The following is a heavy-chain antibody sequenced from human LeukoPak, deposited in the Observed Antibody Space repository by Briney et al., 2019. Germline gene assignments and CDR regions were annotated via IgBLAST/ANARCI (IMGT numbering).Heavy chain of an antibody. CDR3: ARRASDYSSGWYFDWYFDL. Sequence: GGSLRLSCAASGFTFSDYCMSWVRQAPGKGLEWVANIKQHGTEIYYVDSVKGRFTISRDNAKNSLSLQMNSLRAEDTAVCYCARRASDYSSGWYFDWYFDLWGRGTLVTVSS. CDR1: GFTFSDYC. D-gene: IGHD6-19*01. J-gene: IGHJ2*01. V-gene: IGHV3-7*01. CDR2: IKQHGTEI.